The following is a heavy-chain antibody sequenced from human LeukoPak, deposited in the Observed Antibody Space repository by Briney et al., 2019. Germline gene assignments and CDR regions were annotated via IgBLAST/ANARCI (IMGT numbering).Heavy chain of an antibody. Sequence: GGSLRLSCAASGFTFSSYLMHWARQAPGKGLVWVSRINSDGSSTSYADSVKGRFTISRDNAKNTLYLQMNSLKTEDTAVYYCTHDSSGYYSLHSWGQGTLVTVSS. D-gene: IGHD3-22*01. CDR1: GFTFSSYL. J-gene: IGHJ4*02. CDR2: INSDGSST. V-gene: IGHV3-74*01. CDR3: THDSSGYYSLHS.